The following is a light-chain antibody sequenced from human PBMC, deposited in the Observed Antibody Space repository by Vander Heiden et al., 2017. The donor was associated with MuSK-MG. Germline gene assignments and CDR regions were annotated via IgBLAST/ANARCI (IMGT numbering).Light chain of an antibody. V-gene: IGKV1-39*01. Sequence: IHMTQSPSLLPTWVEDRVTIAFRAIPSISTYLNRNQQKPGKATKLLIYAASSLHRGVPLRFSGTGSGIDFTLTSSSHQPEDFTTYYCQLIYCTPMYTFGQGTKLEIK. CDR3: QLIYCTPMYT. CDR2: AAS. CDR1: PSISTY. J-gene: IGKJ2*01.